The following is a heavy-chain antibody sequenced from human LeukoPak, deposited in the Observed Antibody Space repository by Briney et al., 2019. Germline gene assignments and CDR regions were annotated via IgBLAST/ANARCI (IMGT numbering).Heavy chain of an antibody. V-gene: IGHV3-33*01. CDR1: GFTFSSYG. J-gene: IGHJ3*02. CDR2: IWYDGSNK. D-gene: IGHD3-3*01. CDR3: AREAANYDFWSGPNAFDI. Sequence: GRSLRLSCAASGFTFSSYGMQWVRQAPGKGLEWVAVIWYDGSNKYYADSVKGRFTISRDNSKNTLYLQMNSLRAEDTAVYYCAREAANYDFWSGPNAFDIWGQGTMVTVSS.